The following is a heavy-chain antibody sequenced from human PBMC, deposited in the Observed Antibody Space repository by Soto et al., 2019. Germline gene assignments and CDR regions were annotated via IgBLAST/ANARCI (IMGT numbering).Heavy chain of an antibody. J-gene: IGHJ4*02. Sequence: QVQLVQSGAEVKKPGASVKVPCKASGYTFTSYAIYWVRQAPGQRLEWMGWINAGNGNTKYSQKFQGRVTITRDTSASTAYMELSSLRSEDTAVYYCARDMGFGLSDYWGQGTLVTVSS. CDR3: ARDMGFGLSDY. CDR1: GYTFTSYA. V-gene: IGHV1-3*01. CDR2: INAGNGNT. D-gene: IGHD3-10*01.